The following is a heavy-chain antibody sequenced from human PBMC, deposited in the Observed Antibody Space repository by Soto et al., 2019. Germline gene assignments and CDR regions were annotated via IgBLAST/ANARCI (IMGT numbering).Heavy chain of an antibody. CDR2: IIPIFGTA. Sequence: QVQLVQSGAEVKKPGSSVKVSFKASGGTFSSYAISWVRQAPGQGLEWMGGIIPIFGTANYAQKFQGRVTITADESTSTAYMELSSLRSEDTAVYYCARAFPYYYDSSGYSQAYYYYGMDVWGQGTTVTVSS. V-gene: IGHV1-69*01. CDR3: ARAFPYYYDSSGYSQAYYYYGMDV. D-gene: IGHD3-22*01. CDR1: GGTFSSYA. J-gene: IGHJ6*02.